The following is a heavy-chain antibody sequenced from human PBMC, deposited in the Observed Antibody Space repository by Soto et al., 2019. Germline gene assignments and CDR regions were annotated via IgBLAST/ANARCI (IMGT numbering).Heavy chain of an antibody. J-gene: IGHJ6*02. D-gene: IGHD1-1*01. CDR2: ISYDGDNK. CDR3: ARGTTTSAFSAMAV. V-gene: IGHV3-30-3*01. Sequence: QVQLVESGGGVVQPGRSLRLSCAASGFTFSYHALNWVRQAPGKGLEWVAVISYDGDNKYIAESVKGRFTISRDNSKNTVSLQMNSLRAEDTAMDFCARGTTTSAFSAMAVWGQGTTVTVSS. CDR1: GFTFSYHA.